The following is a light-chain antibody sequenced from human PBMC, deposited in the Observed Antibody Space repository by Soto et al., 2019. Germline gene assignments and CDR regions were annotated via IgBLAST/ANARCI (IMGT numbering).Light chain of an antibody. Sequence: DIQMTQSPSSLSASVGDRVTITCRASQSISNYLIWYQQKPGKAPKFLISATSILQSGVPSRFSGSGSGTDFTLTISSLQPEDFATYYCQQNYNNPRTFGQGTRLEIK. CDR1: QSISNY. CDR2: ATS. CDR3: QQNYNNPRT. J-gene: IGKJ5*01. V-gene: IGKV1-39*01.